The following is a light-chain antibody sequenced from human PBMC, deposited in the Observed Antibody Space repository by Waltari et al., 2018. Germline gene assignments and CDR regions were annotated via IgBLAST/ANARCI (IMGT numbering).Light chain of an antibody. Sequence: EIVLTQSPCTLSLSPGERAPLSCRASQSVSSSYLAWYQQKPGQAPSLLLYGASSRATGIPDRFSGSGSGTDFTLTISRLEPEDFAVYYCQQYGSSPKTFGQGTKVEIK. J-gene: IGKJ1*01. CDR1: QSVSSSY. CDR3: QQYGSSPKT. V-gene: IGKV3-20*01. CDR2: GAS.